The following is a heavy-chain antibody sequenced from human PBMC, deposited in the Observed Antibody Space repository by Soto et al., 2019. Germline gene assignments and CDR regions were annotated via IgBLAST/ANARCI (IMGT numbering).Heavy chain of an antibody. V-gene: IGHV2-70*11. CDR3: ARLRRGWFGELYYYYGMDV. CDR1: GFSLSTSGMC. J-gene: IGHJ6*02. CDR2: IDWDDDK. Sequence: SGPTLVNPTQTLTLTCTFSGFSLSTSGMCVSWIRQPPGKALEWLARIDWDDDKYYSTSLKTRLTISKDTSKNQVVLTMTNMDPGDRATYCCARLRRGWFGELYYYYGMDVWGQGTSVTVSS. D-gene: IGHD3-10*01.